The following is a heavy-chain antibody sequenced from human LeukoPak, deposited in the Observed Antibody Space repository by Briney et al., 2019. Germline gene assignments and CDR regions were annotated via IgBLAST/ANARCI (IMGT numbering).Heavy chain of an antibody. CDR3: AKWQYYGSGDDY. Sequence: GGSLRLSCAASGFTFNNYAMNWVRQAPGEGLQWVSGIGAGGTYTYYADSVKGRFTISRDNSKNTLFLQMNSLRAEDTAIYYCAKWQYYGSGDDYWGQGTLVTVSS. CDR1: GFTFNNYA. CDR2: IGAGGTYT. V-gene: IGHV3-23*01. J-gene: IGHJ4*02. D-gene: IGHD3-10*01.